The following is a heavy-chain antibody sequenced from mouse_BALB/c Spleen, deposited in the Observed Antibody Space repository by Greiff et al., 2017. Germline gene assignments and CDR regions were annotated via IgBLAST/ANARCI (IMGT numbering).Heavy chain of an antibody. CDR2: IYPGDGDT. Sequence: VQLQQSGAELVRPGSSVKISCKASGYAFSSYWMNWVKQRPGQGLEWIGQIYPGDGDTNYNGKFKGKATLTADKSSSTAYMQLSSLTSEDSAVYFCARKGAYYGSSYDAMDYWGQGTSVTVSS. V-gene: IGHV1-80*01. D-gene: IGHD1-1*01. CDR3: ARKGAYYGSSYDAMDY. CDR1: GYAFSSYW. J-gene: IGHJ4*01.